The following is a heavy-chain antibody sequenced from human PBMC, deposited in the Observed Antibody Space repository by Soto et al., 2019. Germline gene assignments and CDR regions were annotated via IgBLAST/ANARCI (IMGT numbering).Heavy chain of an antibody. CDR2: ISAGNGNT. D-gene: IGHD1-20*01. V-gene: IGHV1-3*01. CDR3: ARDSGNRNDVNWFDP. J-gene: IGHJ5*02. CDR1: GYTFTSYA. Sequence: ASVKVSCKASGYTFTSYAMHWVRQAPGQRLEWMGWISAGNGNTKYSQKFQGRVTITRDTSASTAYMELSSLRSEDTAVYYCARDSGNRNDVNWFDPWGQGTLVTVSS.